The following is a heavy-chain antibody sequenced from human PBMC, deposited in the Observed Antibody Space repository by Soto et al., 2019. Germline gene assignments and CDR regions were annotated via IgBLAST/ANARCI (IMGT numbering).Heavy chain of an antibody. Sequence: QVQLVESGGGVVQPGRSLRLSCAASGFTFSSYAMHWVRQAPGKGLEWVAVISYDGSNKYYADSVKGRFTISRDNSKNTLYLQMNSLRAEDTAVYYSARVSYWYFDLWGRGTLVTVSS. J-gene: IGHJ2*01. CDR2: ISYDGSNK. CDR3: ARVSYWYFDL. V-gene: IGHV3-30-3*01. CDR1: GFTFSSYA.